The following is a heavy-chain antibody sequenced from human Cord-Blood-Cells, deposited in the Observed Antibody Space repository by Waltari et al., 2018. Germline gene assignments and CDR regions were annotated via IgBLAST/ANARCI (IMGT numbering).Heavy chain of an antibody. CDR1: GFTFSSYG. D-gene: IGHD3-16*01. J-gene: IGHJ4*02. V-gene: IGHV3-30*18. CDR3: AKRGGTDSLLYYFDY. CDR2: ISYDGSNK. Sequence: QVQLVESGGGVVQPGRSLRLSCAASGFTFSSYGMHWVRQAPGKGLEWVAVISYDGSNKYYADSVKGRFTISRDNSKNTLYLQMNSLRAEDTAVYYCAKRGGTDSLLYYFDYWGQGTLVTVSS.